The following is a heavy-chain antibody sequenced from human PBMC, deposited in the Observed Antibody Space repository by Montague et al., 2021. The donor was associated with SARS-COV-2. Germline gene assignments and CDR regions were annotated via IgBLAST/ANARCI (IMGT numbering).Heavy chain of an antibody. V-gene: IGHV4-34*01. J-gene: IGHJ5*02. CDR1: GGSISCYY. CDR2: INHSGST. CDR3: ARLADCGAWCYYWWYNWLDP. D-gene: IGHD2-8*02. Sequence: SETLSLTCAVSGGSISCYYWSWIRQPPGKGLEWIGEINHSGSTNYNPSLKSRVTISVDTSKNQFSLKLSSVTAADTAVYYCARLADCGAWCYYWWYNWLDPWGQGTPVTVSS.